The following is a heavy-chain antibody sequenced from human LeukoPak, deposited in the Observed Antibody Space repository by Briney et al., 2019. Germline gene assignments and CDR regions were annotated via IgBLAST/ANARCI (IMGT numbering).Heavy chain of an antibody. D-gene: IGHD1-26*01. V-gene: IGHV4-59*01. Sequence: SETLSLTCTVSRGSISNYYWSWIRQPPGKGLEWIGYIYYSGSTKYNASLKSRVIISVDTSKNQFSLNLSSVTAADTAVYYCARYSGTYYVYWGQGTLVTVSS. CDR3: ARYSGTYYVY. CDR1: RGSISNYY. J-gene: IGHJ4*02. CDR2: IYYSGST.